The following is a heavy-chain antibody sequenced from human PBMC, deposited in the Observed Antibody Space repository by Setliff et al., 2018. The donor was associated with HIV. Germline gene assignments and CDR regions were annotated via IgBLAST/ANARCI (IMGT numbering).Heavy chain of an antibody. Sequence: ASVKVSCKASGYTFTIYGITWVRQAPGQGLEWMGWISGHSDSRKYGQKFDGRVTLTMDTSTSTAYMELMKLTPDDTAVYYCARGWELNVWGQGTPITVSS. CDR1: GYTFTIYG. V-gene: IGHV1-18*01. CDR3: ARGWELNV. J-gene: IGHJ4*02. CDR2: ISGHSDSR. D-gene: IGHD1-26*01.